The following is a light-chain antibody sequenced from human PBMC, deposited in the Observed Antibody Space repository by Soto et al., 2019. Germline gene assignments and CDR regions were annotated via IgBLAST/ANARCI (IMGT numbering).Light chain of an antibody. CDR3: QQYGNSPKT. Sequence: IVLTQSPATLSVSPGERATLSCRASQSVTSSYLAWYQQKPGQAPRLLIYAASSRATGIPDRFSGSGSGTDFTLTISRLEPEDFAVYYCQQYGNSPKTFGQGTKVDIK. CDR2: AAS. CDR1: QSVTSSY. V-gene: IGKV3-20*01. J-gene: IGKJ1*01.